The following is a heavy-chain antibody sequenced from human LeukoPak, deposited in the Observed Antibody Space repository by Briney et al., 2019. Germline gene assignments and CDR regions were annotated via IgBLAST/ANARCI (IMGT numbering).Heavy chain of an antibody. J-gene: IGHJ4*02. CDR2: ISYDGSKK. CDR1: GFNFSSYG. D-gene: IGHD6-13*01. V-gene: IGHV3-30*03. Sequence: GGSLRLSCAASGFNFSSYGMHWVRQAPGKGLEWVAVISYDGSKKYYADSVKGRFTISRDNSKNTLYLQMKSLRAEDTGVYYCARDREGSSSWDYWGQGTLVTVSS. CDR3: ARDREGSSSWDY.